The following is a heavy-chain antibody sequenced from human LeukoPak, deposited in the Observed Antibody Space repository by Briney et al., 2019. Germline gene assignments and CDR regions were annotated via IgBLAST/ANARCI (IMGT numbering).Heavy chain of an antibody. Sequence: ASVKVSCKASGGTFSSYAISWVRQAPGQGLEWMGWINPNSGGTDYAQKFQGWVTMTRDTSISTAYMELSRLRSDDTAVYYCACAAADYYYGMDVWGQGTTVTVSS. CDR1: GGTFSSYA. V-gene: IGHV1-2*04. D-gene: IGHD6-13*01. CDR3: ACAAADYYYGMDV. J-gene: IGHJ6*02. CDR2: INPNSGGT.